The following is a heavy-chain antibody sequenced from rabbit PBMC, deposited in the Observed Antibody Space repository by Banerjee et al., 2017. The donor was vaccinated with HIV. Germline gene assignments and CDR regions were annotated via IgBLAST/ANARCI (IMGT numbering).Heavy chain of an antibody. Sequence: QEQLEESGGDLVKPGGSLTLTCTASGFSFSSSYYMCWVRQAPGKGLDWIGCIDTGNSGSTYYASWAEGHFTISKASSTTVTLQMTSLTVADTATYFCARDRDTDGYGSYIYGPNLWGQGTLVTVS. CDR1: GFSFSSSYY. J-gene: IGHJ4*01. D-gene: IGHD5-1*01. CDR3: ARDRDTDGYGSYIYGPNL. CDR2: IDTGNSGST. V-gene: IGHV1S45*01.